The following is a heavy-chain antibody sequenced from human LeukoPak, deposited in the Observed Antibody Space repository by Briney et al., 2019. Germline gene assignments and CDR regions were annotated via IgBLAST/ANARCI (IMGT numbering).Heavy chain of an antibody. Sequence: GGSLRLSCSASGFTFSYYAIHWVRQAPGKGLQWVALIWSDGSNKYYADSVKGRITISRDNSKNTVYLQMNSLRAEDTAVYYCARELFSSGSCPDGWGQGTLVTVSS. CDR1: GFTFSYYA. D-gene: IGHD3-10*01. J-gene: IGHJ4*02. CDR3: ARELFSSGSCPDG. V-gene: IGHV3-33*01. CDR2: IWSDGSNK.